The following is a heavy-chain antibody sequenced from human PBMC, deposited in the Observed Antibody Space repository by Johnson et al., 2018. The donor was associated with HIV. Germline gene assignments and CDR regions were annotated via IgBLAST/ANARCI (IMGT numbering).Heavy chain of an antibody. Sequence: MLLVESGGGVVRPGGSLRLSCAASGFTFSRYAMSWVRQDPGKGLEWASVIDSGGSTYYADSVKGRFTISRDNSKNTLYRQMNSLRAEDTAVYYGASTNIVATVGPLGAFDIWGQGTMVSVSS. V-gene: IGHV3-23*04. D-gene: IGHD5-12*01. J-gene: IGHJ3*02. CDR3: ASTNIVATVGPLGAFDI. CDR1: GFTFSRYA. CDR2: IDSGGST.